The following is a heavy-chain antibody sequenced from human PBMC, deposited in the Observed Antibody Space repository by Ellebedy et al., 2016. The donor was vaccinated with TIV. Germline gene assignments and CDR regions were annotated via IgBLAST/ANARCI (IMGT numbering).Heavy chain of an antibody. CDR1: GYIFTGYA. D-gene: IGHD3-10*01. Sequence: AASVKVSCKASGYIFTGYAMNWVRQAPGQGLEWMGWINTNTGNSTYAQGFTGRFVFSLDTSVSTAYLQISSLRAEDTAVYYCARRALVPLGSGSYWLPAYYGMDVWGQGTTVTVSS. CDR2: INTNTGNS. J-gene: IGHJ6*02. V-gene: IGHV7-4-1*02. CDR3: ARRALVPLGSGSYWLPAYYGMDV.